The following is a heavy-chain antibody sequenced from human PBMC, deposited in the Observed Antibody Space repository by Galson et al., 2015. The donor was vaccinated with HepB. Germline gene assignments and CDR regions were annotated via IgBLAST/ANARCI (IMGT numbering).Heavy chain of an antibody. CDR3: ARVHPEYTSGWYRQALYYFDS. CDR2: ITNSGSRT. V-gene: IGHV3-23*05. Sequence: SLRLSCAVSGFRFNVYDMNWVRQAPGKGLEWVSGITNSGSRTYSADSVKGRFTISRDNSKNTLFLQKTGLTADDTAIYYCARVHPEYTSGWYRQALYYFDSWGQGTLVAVSS. J-gene: IGHJ4*02. CDR1: GFRFNVYD. D-gene: IGHD6-19*01.